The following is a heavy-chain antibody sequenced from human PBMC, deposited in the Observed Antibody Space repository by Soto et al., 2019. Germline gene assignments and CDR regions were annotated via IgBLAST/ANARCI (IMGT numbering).Heavy chain of an antibody. Sequence: SETLSLTCTVSGGSISSYYWTWIRQPPGTGLEWIGEINHSGSTNYNPSLKSRVTISVDTSKNQFSLELSSVTAADTAVYFCAGRHGLDIDAYYWGPGILVTVSS. CDR2: INHSGST. CDR3: AGRHGLDIDAYY. D-gene: IGHD3-10*01. J-gene: IGHJ4*02. V-gene: IGHV4-34*01. CDR1: GGSISSYY.